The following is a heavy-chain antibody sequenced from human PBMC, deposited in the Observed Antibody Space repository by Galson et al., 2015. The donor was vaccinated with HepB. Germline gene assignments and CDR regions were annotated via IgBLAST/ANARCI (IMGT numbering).Heavy chain of an antibody. V-gene: IGHV1-18*04. D-gene: IGHD2-8*01. CDR3: ARDPPYEGPRYFDL. Sequence: VSCKASGYTFTSYGISWVRQAPGQGLEWMGWISAYNGNTNYAQKLQGRVTMTTDTSTSTAYMEPRSLRSDDTAVYYCARDPPYEGPRYFDLWGRGTLVTVSS. J-gene: IGHJ2*01. CDR2: ISAYNGNT. CDR1: GYTFTSYG.